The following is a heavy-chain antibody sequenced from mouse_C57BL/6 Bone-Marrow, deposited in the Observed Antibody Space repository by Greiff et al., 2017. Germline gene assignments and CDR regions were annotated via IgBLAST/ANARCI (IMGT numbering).Heavy chain of an antibody. J-gene: IGHJ1*03. CDR2: INPNNGGT. Sequence: EVQLQQSGPELVKPGASVKISCKASGYTFTDYYMNWVKQSHGKSLEWIGDINPNNGGTSYNQKFKGKATLTVDQSSSAAYMELRSLTSEDAAVYYCARYYGSSYRYWYFDVWGTGTTVTVSS. D-gene: IGHD1-1*01. CDR1: GYTFTDYY. CDR3: ARYYGSSYRYWYFDV. V-gene: IGHV1-26*01.